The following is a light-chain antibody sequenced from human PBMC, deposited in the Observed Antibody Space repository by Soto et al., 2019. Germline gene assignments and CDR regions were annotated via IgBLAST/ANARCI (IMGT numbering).Light chain of an antibody. Sequence: DIQMTQSPSSLSASIGDRVTIACRASQNIGNYLNRFHQKPGKAPKLLVYAASTLQSGVPSRFTGSGSGTDFSLTISSLQPEDFATYFCQQSHTSPRTFGPGTRVDI. V-gene: IGKV1-39*01. CDR1: QNIGNY. CDR3: QQSHTSPRT. CDR2: AAS. J-gene: IGKJ1*01.